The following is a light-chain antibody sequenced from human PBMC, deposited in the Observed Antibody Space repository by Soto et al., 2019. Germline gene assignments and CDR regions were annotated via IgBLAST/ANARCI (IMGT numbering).Light chain of an antibody. CDR1: QSVRSH. CDR2: GAS. J-gene: IGKJ4*01. V-gene: IGKV3-15*01. CDR3: QQLNSYPLT. Sequence: EIVLTQSPATLSVSPGEGVTLSCRASQSVRSHLAWYQQKPGQPPRLLIYGASTRATGIPARFSGSGFGTEFTLTISSLQPEDFATYYCQQLNSYPLTFGGGTKVDIK.